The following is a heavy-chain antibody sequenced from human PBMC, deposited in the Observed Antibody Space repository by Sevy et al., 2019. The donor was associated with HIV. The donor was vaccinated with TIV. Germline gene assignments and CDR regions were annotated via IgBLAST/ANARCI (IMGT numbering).Heavy chain of an antibody. CDR1: GFTFSSYA. Sequence: GGSLRLSCAASGFTFSSYAMNWVRQAPGKGLEWVSGISGSGGSGDKTNYADSVKGRFTISRDDSKNSLYLQLNIMRAEDTAIYYCARKYGSSGYFDYWGQGTLVTVSS. V-gene: IGHV3-23*01. D-gene: IGHD3-22*01. CDR3: ARKYGSSGYFDY. CDR2: ISGSGGSGDKT. J-gene: IGHJ5*01.